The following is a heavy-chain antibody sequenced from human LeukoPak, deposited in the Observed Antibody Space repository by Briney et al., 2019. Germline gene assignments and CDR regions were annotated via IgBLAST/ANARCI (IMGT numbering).Heavy chain of an antibody. CDR3: ARGCIYSQGFDY. J-gene: IGHJ4*02. V-gene: IGHV3-21*01. CDR2: ISTTSDYI. Sequence: GGSLRLSCAASGFTFSGYSMNWVRQAPGKGLEWVSSISTTSDYIHYADSLKGRVAISRDNAKNSLYLQMNSLRAEDTAVYYCARGCIYSQGFDYWGQGSLVTVSS. CDR1: GFTFSGYS. D-gene: IGHD6-13*01.